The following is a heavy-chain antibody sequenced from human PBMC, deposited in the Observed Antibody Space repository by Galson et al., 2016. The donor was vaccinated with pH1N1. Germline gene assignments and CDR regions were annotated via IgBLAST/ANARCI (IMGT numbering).Heavy chain of an antibody. Sequence: PALVKPTQTLTLTCTFSGFSLSTSGLCVSWIRQPPGKALEWLALIDWDDDKYYSTSLKTRLTISKDTSKNQVALTMTNMDPVDTATYYCSRSTYGDYSNWIDPWGQGTLVTVSS. D-gene: IGHD4-17*01. V-gene: IGHV2-70*01. CDR3: SRSTYGDYSNWIDP. J-gene: IGHJ5*02. CDR2: IDWDDDK. CDR1: GFSLSTSGLC.